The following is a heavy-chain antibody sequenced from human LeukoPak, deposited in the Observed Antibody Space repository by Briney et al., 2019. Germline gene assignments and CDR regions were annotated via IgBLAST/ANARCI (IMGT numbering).Heavy chain of an antibody. J-gene: IGHJ3*02. Sequence: SETLSLTCTVSGGSISSYYWSWIRQPAGKGLEWIGRIYTSGSTNYNPSLMSRVTMSLDTSKNQFSLKLSSVTAADTAVYYCAREKVAVAGAFDIWGQGTMVTVSS. CDR1: GGSISSYY. V-gene: IGHV4-4*07. D-gene: IGHD6-19*01. CDR2: IYTSGST. CDR3: AREKVAVAGAFDI.